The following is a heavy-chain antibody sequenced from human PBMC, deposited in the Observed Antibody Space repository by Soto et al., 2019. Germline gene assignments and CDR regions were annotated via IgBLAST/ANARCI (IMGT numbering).Heavy chain of an antibody. Sequence: EVQLVDSGGGLVQPGGSLRLSCAASGFTFINYAMHWVRQAPGKGLEYVSAISHDGISTFYANSVKGRFSVSRDNSKNTLFLQMGSLRVEDTAIYYCARSGCSRTSCYDYWGQGTLVTVSS. CDR2: ISHDGIST. CDR1: GFTFINYA. V-gene: IGHV3-64*01. J-gene: IGHJ4*02. CDR3: ARSGCSRTSCYDY. D-gene: IGHD2-15*01.